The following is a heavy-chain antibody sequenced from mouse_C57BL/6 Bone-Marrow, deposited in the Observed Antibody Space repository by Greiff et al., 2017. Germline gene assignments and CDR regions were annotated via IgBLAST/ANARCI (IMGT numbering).Heavy chain of an antibody. CDR2: INPNYGTT. Sequence: EVQLQQSGPELVKPGASVKISCKASGYSFTDYNMNWVKQSHGKSLEWIGVINPNYGTTSYNQKFKGKATLTVDQSSSTAYMQLNSLTSGDTAVYYCARGEDYDYAMDYWGQGTSVTVSS. CDR3: ARGEDYDYAMDY. CDR1: GYSFTDYN. J-gene: IGHJ4*01. D-gene: IGHD2-4*01. V-gene: IGHV1-39*01.